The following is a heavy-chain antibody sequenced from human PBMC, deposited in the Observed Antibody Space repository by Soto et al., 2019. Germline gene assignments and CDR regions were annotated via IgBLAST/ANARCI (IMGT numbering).Heavy chain of an antibody. J-gene: IGHJ6*02. D-gene: IGHD3-3*01. CDR3: ARGTTLAIFDYGMDV. CDR2: ISNDGSNY. CDR1: GFTFTSYA. Sequence: GGSLRLSCAASGFTFTSYAMHWVRQAPGKGLEWAAVISNDGSNYYYADSVRGRFTISRDNTKSTLFLQMSSLRGEDSGVYYCARGTTLAIFDYGMDVWGQGTTVTVSS. V-gene: IGHV3-30-3*01.